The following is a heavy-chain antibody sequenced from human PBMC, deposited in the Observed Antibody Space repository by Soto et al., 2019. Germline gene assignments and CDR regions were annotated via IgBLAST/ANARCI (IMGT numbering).Heavy chain of an antibody. D-gene: IGHD1-7*01. CDR1: VFTFTTYS. Sequence: GGSLRLSCAASVFTFTTYSMIWVRQAPGEGLEWVAHITATGGTTYYADSVKGRFTISRDTSRNTLYLQMNSLRAEDTALYYCAKCMQAYWNYDAHHIWGQGTMVTVSS. CDR3: AKCMQAYWNYDAHHI. J-gene: IGHJ3*02. CDR2: ITATGGTT. V-gene: IGHV3-23*01.